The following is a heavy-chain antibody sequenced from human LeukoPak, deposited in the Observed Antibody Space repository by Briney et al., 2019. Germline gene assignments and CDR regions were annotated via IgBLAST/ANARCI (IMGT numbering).Heavy chain of an antibody. CDR2: INPNSGGT. CDR1: GYTFTGYY. CDR3: AREKYCDDSSGYYFTGYWDY. Sequence: ASVKVSCKASGYTFTGYYMHWVRQAPGQGLEWMGWINPNSGGTNYAQKFQGRVTMTRDTSISTAYMELSRLRSDDTAVYYCAREKYCDDSSGYYFTGYWDYWGQGTLVTVSS. V-gene: IGHV1-2*02. J-gene: IGHJ4*02. D-gene: IGHD3-22*01.